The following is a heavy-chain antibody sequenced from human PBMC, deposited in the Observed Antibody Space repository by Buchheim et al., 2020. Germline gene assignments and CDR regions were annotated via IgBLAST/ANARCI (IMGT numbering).Heavy chain of an antibody. CDR1: GFTFSSYA. CDR3: AKAPPQSGSYYPNTYFDY. CDR2: ISGSGGST. Sequence: EVQLLESGGGLVQPGGPLRLSCAASGFTFSSYAMSWVRQAPGKGLEWVSAISGSGGSTYYADSVKGRFTISRDNSKNTLYLQMNSLRAEDTAVYYCAKAPPQSGSYYPNTYFDYWGQGTL. D-gene: IGHD1-26*01. J-gene: IGHJ4*02. V-gene: IGHV3-23*01.